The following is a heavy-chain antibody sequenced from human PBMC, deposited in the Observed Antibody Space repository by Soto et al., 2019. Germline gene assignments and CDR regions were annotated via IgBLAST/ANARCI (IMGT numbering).Heavy chain of an antibody. Sequence: QITLKESGPTLVKPTQTLTLTCTFSGCSLSTSGVCVGWIRQPPGKALELLALIYWDDDKRYSPSLKSRLTITKDTTDNQVGLTMTNIDPVDTATYYCAHRPPPSSSSFGYNCFDPWGQGTLVTDS. CDR1: GCSLSTSGVC. D-gene: IGHD6-6*01. CDR3: AHRPPPSSSSFGYNCFDP. V-gene: IGHV2-5*02. J-gene: IGHJ5*02. CDR2: IYWDDDK.